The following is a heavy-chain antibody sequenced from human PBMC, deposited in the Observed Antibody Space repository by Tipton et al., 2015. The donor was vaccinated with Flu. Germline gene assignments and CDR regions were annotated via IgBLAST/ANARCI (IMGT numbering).Heavy chain of an antibody. D-gene: IGHD2-2*01. Sequence: TLSLTCAVYGGSFSGYYWSWIRQPPGKGLEWIGEINHSGSTNYNPSLKSRVTISVDTSKNQFSLKLSSVTAADTAVYYCARAGCSSTSCYGGGGWFDPWVKGTLVTVPS. CDR3: ARAGCSSTSCYGGGGWFDP. CDR1: GGSFSGYY. CDR2: INHSGST. V-gene: IGHV4-34*01. J-gene: IGHJ5*02.